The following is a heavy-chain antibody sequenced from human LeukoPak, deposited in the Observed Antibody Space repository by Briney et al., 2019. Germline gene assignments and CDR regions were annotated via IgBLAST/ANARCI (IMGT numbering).Heavy chain of an antibody. Sequence: PGGSLRLSCTASGFTFSSYWMHWVRQAPGKGLMWVSRINSDGSSTSYADSVKGRFTISRDNAKNTLYLQMNSLRAEDTAVFYCARETSAARPDYWGQGTLVTVSS. J-gene: IGHJ4*02. D-gene: IGHD6-6*01. CDR1: GFTFSSYW. CDR2: INSDGSST. V-gene: IGHV3-74*01. CDR3: ARETSAARPDY.